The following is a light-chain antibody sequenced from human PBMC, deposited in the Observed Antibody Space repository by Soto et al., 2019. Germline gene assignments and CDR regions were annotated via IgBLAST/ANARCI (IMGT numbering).Light chain of an antibody. J-gene: IGLJ1*01. CDR3: SSYTSTNTYV. CDR2: EVV. CDR1: NSDVGAFNF. Sequence: QSVLTQPASVSGSPGQSLTISCSGSNSDVGAFNFVSWYQQRPGQAPKLLIFEVVHRPSGISIRFSGSKSGNTASLTISGLQAEDEADYYCSSYTSTNTYVFGGGTKVTVL. V-gene: IGLV2-14*01.